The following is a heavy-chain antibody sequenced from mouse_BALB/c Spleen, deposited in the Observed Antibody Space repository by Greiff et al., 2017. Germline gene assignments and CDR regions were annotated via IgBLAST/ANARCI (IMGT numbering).Heavy chain of an antibody. CDR3: ARESTGYPYFDY. J-gene: IGHJ2*01. D-gene: IGHD5-1*01. Sequence: QVQLQQPGAELVRPGASVKLSCKASGYTFTSYWINWVKQRPGQGLEWIGNIYPSDSYTNYNQKFKDKATLTVDKSSSTAYMQLSSPTSEDSAVYYCARESTGYPYFDYWGQGTTLTVSS. V-gene: IGHV1-69*02. CDR1: GYTFTSYW. CDR2: IYPSDSYT.